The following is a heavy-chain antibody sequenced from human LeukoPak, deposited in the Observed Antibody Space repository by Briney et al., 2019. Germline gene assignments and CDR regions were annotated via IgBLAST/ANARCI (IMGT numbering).Heavy chain of an antibody. D-gene: IGHD6-19*01. J-gene: IGHJ4*02. CDR3: ARLLSGRYLADY. V-gene: IGHV3-48*01. CDR2: ITSSSNTV. CDR1: GFTFSNYN. Sequence: TGGSLRLSCAASGFTFSNYNMFWARQAPGKGLEWVSYITSSSNTVHYADSVKGRFTLSRDNAKSSLYLQMNSLRAEDTAIYYCARLLSGRYLADYWGQGTLVTVSS.